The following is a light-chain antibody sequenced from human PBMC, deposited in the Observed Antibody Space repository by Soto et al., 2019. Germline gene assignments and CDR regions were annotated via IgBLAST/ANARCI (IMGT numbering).Light chain of an antibody. CDR2: AAY. CDR1: QSGFSTY. CDR3: HEYGNWSWT. Sequence: EIVLTQSPGTLSLSPGDRATLSCTASQSGFSTYLAWFQQRPGQAPRLLIYAAYTRATGIPARFSGSGSGTDFTLTISRLEPEDFAVYYCHEYGNWSWTFGQGTKVEIK. J-gene: IGKJ1*01. V-gene: IGKV3-20*01.